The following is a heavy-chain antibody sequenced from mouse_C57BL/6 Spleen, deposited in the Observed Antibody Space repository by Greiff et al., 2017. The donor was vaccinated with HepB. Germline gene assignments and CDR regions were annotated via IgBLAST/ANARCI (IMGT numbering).Heavy chain of an antibody. CDR3: ARGYGYSSYWYFDV. V-gene: IGHV1-26*01. J-gene: IGHJ1*03. CDR2: INPNNGGT. Sequence: EVQLQQSGPELVKPGASVKISCKASGYTFTDYYMNWVKQSHGKSLEWIGDINPNNGGTSYNQKFKGKATLTVDKSSSTAYMELRSLTSEDSAVYYCARGYGYSSYWYFDVWGTGTTVTVSS. CDR1: GYTFTDYY. D-gene: IGHD2-2*01.